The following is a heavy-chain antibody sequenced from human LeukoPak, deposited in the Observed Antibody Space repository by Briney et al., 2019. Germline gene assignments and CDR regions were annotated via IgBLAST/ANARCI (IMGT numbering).Heavy chain of an antibody. J-gene: IGHJ3*02. Sequence: GASVKVSCKASGYTFIGYYVHWVRQAPGQGLEWMGWINPNSGGTNYAQKFQGRVTMTRDTSISTAYMELSRLRSDDTAVYYCARDPIVVVAATRAFDIWGQGTMVTVSS. CDR1: GYTFIGYY. CDR3: ARDPIVVVAATRAFDI. CDR2: INPNSGGT. D-gene: IGHD2-15*01. V-gene: IGHV1-2*02.